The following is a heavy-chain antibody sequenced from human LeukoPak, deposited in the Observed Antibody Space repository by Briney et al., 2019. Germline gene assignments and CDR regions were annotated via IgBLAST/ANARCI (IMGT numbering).Heavy chain of an antibody. J-gene: IGHJ6*03. CDR1: GGTFSSYA. CDR2: IIPIFGTA. Sequence: ASVKVSCKASGGTFSSYAISWVRQAPGQGLEWMGGIIPIFGTANYAQKFQGRVTITTDESTSTAYMELSSLRSEDTAVYYCARVPAPGRHNYYYYMDVWGKGTTVTVSS. CDR3: ARVPAPGRHNYYYYMDV. V-gene: IGHV1-69*05. D-gene: IGHD2-2*01.